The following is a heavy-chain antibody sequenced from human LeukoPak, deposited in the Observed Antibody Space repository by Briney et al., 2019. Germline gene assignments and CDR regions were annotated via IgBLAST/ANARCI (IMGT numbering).Heavy chain of an antibody. CDR1: GFTFSSYA. CDR2: ISGSGGST. D-gene: IGHD6-6*01. J-gene: IGHJ4*02. CDR3: ARIYIAARGDPHLDY. Sequence: PGGSLRLSCAASGFTFSSYAMSWVRQAPGKGLEWVSAISGSGGSTYYADSVKGRFTISRDNSKNTLYLQMNSLRAEDTAVYYCARIYIAARGDPHLDYWGQGTLVTVSS. V-gene: IGHV3-23*01.